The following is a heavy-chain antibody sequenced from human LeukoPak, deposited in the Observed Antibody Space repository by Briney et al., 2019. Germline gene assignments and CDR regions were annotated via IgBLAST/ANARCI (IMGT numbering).Heavy chain of an antibody. CDR2: NNYSGST. CDR3: ARASPYDNWSGYWFDP. CDR1: GGSIRSYY. Sequence: SETLSLTCTVSGGSIRSYYWSWIRQPPGKGLEWIGYNNYSGSTKYNPSLKSRVTISVDKSKNQFSLKVNSVTAADTAVYYCARASPYDNWSGYWFDPWGQGTLVTVSS. D-gene: IGHD3-3*01. J-gene: IGHJ5*02. V-gene: IGHV4-59*01.